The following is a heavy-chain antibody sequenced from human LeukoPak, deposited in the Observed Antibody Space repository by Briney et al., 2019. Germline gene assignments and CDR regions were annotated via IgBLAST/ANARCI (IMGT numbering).Heavy chain of an antibody. Sequence: SETLSLTCTVSGGSISSSSYYWGWIRQPPGKGLEWIGSIYYSGSTYYNPSLKSRVTISVDTSKNQFSLKLSSVTAADTAVYYCARHADYYGSGSYYGFSYYFDYWGQGTLVTVSS. D-gene: IGHD3-10*01. CDR1: GGSISSSSYY. J-gene: IGHJ4*02. CDR2: IYYSGST. CDR3: ARHADYYGSGSYYGFSYYFDY. V-gene: IGHV4-39*01.